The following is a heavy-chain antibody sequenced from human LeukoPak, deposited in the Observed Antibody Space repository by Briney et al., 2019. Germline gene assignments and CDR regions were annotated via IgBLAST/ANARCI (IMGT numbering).Heavy chain of an antibody. CDR2: ISGSGGST. D-gene: IGHD3-10*01. Sequence: AGGSLRPSCAASGFTFSSYAMSWVRQAPGKGLEWVSAISGSGGSTYYADSVKGRFTISRDNSKNTLYLQMNSLRAEDTAVYYCAKDFGASGYDFGYWGQGTLVTVSS. V-gene: IGHV3-23*01. CDR3: AKDFGASGYDFGY. CDR1: GFTFSSYA. J-gene: IGHJ4*02.